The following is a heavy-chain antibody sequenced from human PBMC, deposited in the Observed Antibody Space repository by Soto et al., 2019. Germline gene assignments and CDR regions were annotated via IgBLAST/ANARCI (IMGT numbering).Heavy chain of an antibody. CDR3: AKEMRIYRSPFDY. CDR2: ISGSGSSP. V-gene: IGHV3-23*01. Sequence: GESLKLSCAASGFTFSNYDMSWVRQAPGKGLEWVSVISGSGSSPYYADSVKGRFTIARDNSKNTLYLQMNSLRAEDTAVYYCAKEMRIYRSPFDYWGQGVLVTAPQ. CDR1: GFTFSNYD. J-gene: IGHJ4*02. D-gene: IGHD1-26*01.